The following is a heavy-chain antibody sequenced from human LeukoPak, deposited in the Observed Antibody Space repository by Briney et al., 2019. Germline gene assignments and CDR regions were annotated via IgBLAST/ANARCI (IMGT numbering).Heavy chain of an antibody. V-gene: IGHV3-21*01. CDR2: ISSSSSYI. Sequence: GGSLRLSCAASEFTFSSYTMNWVRQAPGKGLQWVSSISSSSSYIYYADLVKGRFTISRDNAKNSLYLQMNNLRAEDTAVYYCARDIGYYYDSSAYSEDGYWGQGTLVTVSS. CDR3: ARDIGYYYDSSAYSEDGY. J-gene: IGHJ4*02. D-gene: IGHD3-22*01. CDR1: EFTFSSYT.